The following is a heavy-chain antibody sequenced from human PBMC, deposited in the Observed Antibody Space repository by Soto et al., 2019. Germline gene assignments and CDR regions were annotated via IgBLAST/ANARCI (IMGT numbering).Heavy chain of an antibody. J-gene: IGHJ4*02. CDR2: ISYEGSHT. CDR3: AKEVHCGGGSCSWSEGFDY. CDR1: GFIFSSYG. V-gene: IGHV3-30*18. Sequence: QVQLVESGGGVVQPGRSLRLSCAASGFIFSSYGMHWVRQAPGKGLEWVAVISYEGSHTYYADSVKGRFTITRDNSKNTLYLQMNSLRPEDTAVYYCAKEVHCGGGSCSWSEGFDYWGQGPLLNVSS. D-gene: IGHD2-15*01.